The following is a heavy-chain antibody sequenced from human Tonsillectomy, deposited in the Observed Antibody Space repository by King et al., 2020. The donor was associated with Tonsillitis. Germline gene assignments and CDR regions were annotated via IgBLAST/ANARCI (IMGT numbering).Heavy chain of an antibody. CDR2: INPSAAST. J-gene: IGHJ3*02. D-gene: IGHD3-22*01. CDR3: ARGQFYYDRSGYHDAFDI. V-gene: IGHV1-46*01. Sequence: QLVQSGAEVKKPGASVKVSCKASGYTFSIYYIHWVRQAPGQGLEWMGIINPSAASTSYPQKFLGRVTMTSDTSTSIVYMELSSLRSGDTAVYYCARGQFYYDRSGYHDAFDIWGPGTMVTVSS. CDR1: GYTFSIYY.